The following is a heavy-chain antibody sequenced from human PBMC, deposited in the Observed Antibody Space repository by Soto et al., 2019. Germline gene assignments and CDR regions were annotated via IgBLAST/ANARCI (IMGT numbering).Heavy chain of an antibody. CDR1: GHTFTSYA. D-gene: IGHD3-10*01. CDR2: INPNSGNI. J-gene: IGHJ4*01. CDR3: ARCRASGSYYLLDY. V-gene: IGHV1-8*01. Sequence: ASVKVSCKASGHTFTSYAINWVRQATGHGLEWMGWINPNSGNIGYAQKFQGRVTMTRDTAIRTAYMEVSRPRSDDTAVYYCARCRASGSYYLLDYWGHGTLVTVSS.